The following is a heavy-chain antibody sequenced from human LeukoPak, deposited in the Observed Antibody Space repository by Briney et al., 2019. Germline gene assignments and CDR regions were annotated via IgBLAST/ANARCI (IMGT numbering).Heavy chain of an antibody. Sequence: PGGSLRLSCAASGSTFSSYAMSWVRQAPGKGLEWVSAISGSGGSTHYADSVKGRFTISRDNSKNTLYLHMNSLRAEDTAVYYCAKDGSITMVRGVIQNWGQGTLVTVSS. V-gene: IGHV3-23*01. CDR2: ISGSGGST. CDR1: GSTFSSYA. J-gene: IGHJ4*02. D-gene: IGHD3-10*01. CDR3: AKDGSITMVRGVIQN.